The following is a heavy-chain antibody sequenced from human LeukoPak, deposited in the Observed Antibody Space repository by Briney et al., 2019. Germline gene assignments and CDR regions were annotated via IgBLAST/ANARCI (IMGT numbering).Heavy chain of an antibody. CDR2: IKSDGSTT. CDR3: ARVGARLGAFDI. Sequence: PGGSLRLSCAASGFTFSNYWMHWVHQAPGKGLVWVSRIKSDGSTTSYADSVKGRFTISRDNAKNTLCLQMNSLRAEDTAVYYCARVGARLGAFDIWGQGTMVTVSS. J-gene: IGHJ3*02. CDR1: GFTFSNYW. V-gene: IGHV3-74*01. D-gene: IGHD6-25*01.